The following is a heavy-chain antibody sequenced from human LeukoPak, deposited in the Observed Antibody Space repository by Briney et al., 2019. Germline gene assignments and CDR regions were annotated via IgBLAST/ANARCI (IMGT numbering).Heavy chain of an antibody. Sequence: GGSLRLFCAASGFTFTKHWMSWVRQAPGKGLEWVANINQSGNQKYYVDSVKGRFTISRDNARNSLYLQMNSLRAEDTAVYYCAREGEPKGVYYFDYWGQGTLVTVSS. CDR1: GFTFTKHW. CDR2: INQSGNQK. D-gene: IGHD1-26*01. V-gene: IGHV3-7*01. CDR3: AREGEPKGVYYFDY. J-gene: IGHJ4*02.